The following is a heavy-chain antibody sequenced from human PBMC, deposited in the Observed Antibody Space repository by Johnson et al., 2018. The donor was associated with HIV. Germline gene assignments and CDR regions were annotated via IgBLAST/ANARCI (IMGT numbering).Heavy chain of an antibody. CDR3: AKDRYYYDSTNYYWKGFDI. J-gene: IGHJ3*02. Sequence: QVQLVESGGGLVQPGGSLRLSCAASGFTFTSYAMHWVRQAPGKGLEWVAVISYDGSNKYYADSVKGRFTISRDNSNNTLYLQMNSLRVEDTAVYYCAKDRYYYDSTNYYWKGFDIWGQGTMVTVSS. CDR1: GFTFTSYA. CDR2: ISYDGSNK. D-gene: IGHD3-22*01. V-gene: IGHV3-30-3*01.